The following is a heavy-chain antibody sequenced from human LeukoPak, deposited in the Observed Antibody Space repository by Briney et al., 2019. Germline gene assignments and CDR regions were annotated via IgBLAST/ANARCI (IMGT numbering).Heavy chain of an antibody. CDR1: GGSISSYY. J-gene: IGHJ4*02. CDR2: IYYSGST. V-gene: IGHV4-59*01. Sequence: PSETLSLTCTVSGGSISSYYWSWIRPPPGKGLEWIGYIYYSGSTNYNPSLKSRVSMSVDTSKNQFSLKVSSVTAADTAVYYSARARSIMPREKLGFDSWGKGTPLIVYS. D-gene: IGHD3-16*01. CDR3: ARARSIMPREKLGFDS.